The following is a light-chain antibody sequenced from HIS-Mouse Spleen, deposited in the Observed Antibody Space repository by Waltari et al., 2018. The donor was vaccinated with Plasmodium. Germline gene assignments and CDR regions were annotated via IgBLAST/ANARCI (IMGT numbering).Light chain of an antibody. J-gene: IGLJ2*01. CDR1: SSDVGGYNY. V-gene: IGLV2-8*01. Sequence: QSALTQPPSASGSPGQSVTISCTGTSSDVGGYNYVSWYQQHPGKAPKRMIYEVSKRPAGVPDRCSGSTSGNTASLTVTGLQVVDEADYYCSSYAGRNNMVFGGGTKLTVL. CDR2: EVS. CDR3: SSYAGRNNMV.